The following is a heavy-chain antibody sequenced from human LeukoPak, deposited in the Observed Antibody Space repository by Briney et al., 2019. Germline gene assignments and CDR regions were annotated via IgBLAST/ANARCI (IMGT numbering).Heavy chain of an antibody. D-gene: IGHD6-6*01. CDR2: ISGSGGST. V-gene: IGHV3-23*01. CDR1: GFTFSSYA. Sequence: PGGSLRLSCAASGFTFSSYAMSWVRQAPGKGLEWVSAISGSGGSTYYADSVKGRFTISRDNSKNTLYLRMNSLRAEDTAVYYCAKDSPGYSSSPLGCWGQGTLVTVSS. CDR3: AKDSPGYSSSPLGC. J-gene: IGHJ4*02.